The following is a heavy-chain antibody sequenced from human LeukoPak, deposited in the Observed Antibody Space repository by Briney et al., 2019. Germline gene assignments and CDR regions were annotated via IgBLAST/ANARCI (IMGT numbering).Heavy chain of an antibody. V-gene: IGHV4-31*03. CDR1: GGSISSGGYY. CDR3: ASAMVRGVIPTKFDY. CDR2: IYYSGST. D-gene: IGHD3-10*01. J-gene: IGHJ4*02. Sequence: SETLSLTCTVSGGSISSGGYYWSWIRQHPRKGLEWIGYIYYSGSTYNNPSLKSRVTISVDTSKNQFSLKLSSVTAADTAVYYCASAMVRGVIPTKFDYWGQGTLVTVSS.